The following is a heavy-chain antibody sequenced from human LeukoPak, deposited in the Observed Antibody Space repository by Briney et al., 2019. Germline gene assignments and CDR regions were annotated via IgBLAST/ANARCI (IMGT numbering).Heavy chain of an antibody. Sequence: GGSLRLSCAASGFTFSSYSMNWVRQAPGKGLEWVSSISSSSSYIYYADSVKGRFTISRDNAKNSLYLQMDSLRAEDTAVYYCARGIEYSSSFDYWGQGTLVTVSS. CDR1: GFTFSSYS. CDR3: ARGIEYSSSFDY. CDR2: ISSSSSYI. V-gene: IGHV3-21*01. J-gene: IGHJ4*02. D-gene: IGHD6-6*01.